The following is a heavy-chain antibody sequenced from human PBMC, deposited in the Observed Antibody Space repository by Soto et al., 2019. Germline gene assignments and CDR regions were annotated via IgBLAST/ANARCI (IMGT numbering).Heavy chain of an antibody. CDR3: EKSMASNLVGGLPDY. CDR2: ITSRGTDI. V-gene: IGHV3-9*01. CDR1: RFFFGDYA. Sequence: GGSLRLSCAASRFFFGDYAFHWVRQAPGKGLEWVAGITSRGTDIAYADSVKGRFIISRDNAMNVLHLHMNSLRPEDTAVYYCEKSMASNLVGGLPDYWGQGTQVTVSS. J-gene: IGHJ4*02. D-gene: IGHD3-16*01.